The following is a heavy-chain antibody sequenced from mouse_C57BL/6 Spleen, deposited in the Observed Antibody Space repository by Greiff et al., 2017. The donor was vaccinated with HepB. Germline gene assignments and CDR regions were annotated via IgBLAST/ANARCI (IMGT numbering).Heavy chain of an antibody. V-gene: IGHV1-52*01. J-gene: IGHJ3*01. CDR2: IDPSDSET. D-gene: IGHD2-2*01. Sequence: QVQLQQSGAELVRPGSSVKLSCKASGYTFTSYWMHWVKQRPIQGLEWIGNIDPSDSETHYNQKFKDKATLTVDKSSSTAYMQLSSLTSEDSAVYYCASGTIYYGYEFAYWGQGTLVTVSA. CDR1: GYTFTSYW. CDR3: ASGTIYYGYEFAY.